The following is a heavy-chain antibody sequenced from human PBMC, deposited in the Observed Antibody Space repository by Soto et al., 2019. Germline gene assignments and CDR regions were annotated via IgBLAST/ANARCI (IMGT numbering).Heavy chain of an antibody. J-gene: IGHJ3*01. CDR3: VKDRRFLEAWGAFDV. V-gene: IGHV3-9*01. CDR2: ISWNSEVK. Sequence: EMQLVESGGGLVQPGRSLRLSCAASGFTFDDYAMHWVRQVPGKGLEWVSGISWNSEVKLYADTTKGRFTISRDNADNSVYLQIDSLGVEDTAFYYCVKDRRFLEAWGAFDVWGQGTLVTVSS. CDR1: GFTFDDYA. D-gene: IGHD3-3*01.